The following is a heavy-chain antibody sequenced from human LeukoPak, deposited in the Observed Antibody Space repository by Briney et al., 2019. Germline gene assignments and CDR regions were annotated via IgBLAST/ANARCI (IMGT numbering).Heavy chain of an antibody. CDR1: GLTFSTYS. Sequence: GGSLRLSCAVSGLTFSTYSMTWVRQGPGKGLEWVSSIYNSGAKIFYADSVKGRFTISRDNSKNMLYLQMDSLRVEDTAVYYCAKDVAPDSGWDLDYWGQGTLVTVSS. CDR2: IYNSGAKI. CDR3: AKDVAPDSGWDLDY. V-gene: IGHV3-23*01. J-gene: IGHJ4*02. D-gene: IGHD6-19*01.